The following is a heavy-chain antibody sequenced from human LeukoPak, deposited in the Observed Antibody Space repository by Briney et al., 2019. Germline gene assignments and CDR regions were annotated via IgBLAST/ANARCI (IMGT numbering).Heavy chain of an antibody. D-gene: IGHD6-6*01. V-gene: IGHV3-23*01. CDR2: ISGSGGST. CDR1: GFTFSSYA. J-gene: IGHJ4*02. CDR3: AKDRDSSSSGDASISYYSDY. Sequence: PGGSLRLSCAASGFTFSSYAMSWVRQAPGKGLEWVSAISGSGGSTYYADSVKGRFTISRDNSKNTLYLQMNSLRAEDTAIYYCAKDRDSSSSGDASISYYSDYWGQGTLVTVSS.